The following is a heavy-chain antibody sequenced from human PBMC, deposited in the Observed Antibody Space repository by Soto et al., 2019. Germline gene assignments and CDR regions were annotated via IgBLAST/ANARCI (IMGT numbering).Heavy chain of an antibody. J-gene: IGHJ4*02. Sequence: PGGSLRLSCAASGFTFSNYGVSWVRQAPGKGLEWVSVISGGGGGTNYADSVKGRFTISRDNSKNTLYLQMNSLRAEDTAVYYCAKDKHNSGWYSFEYWGQGTLVTVSS. V-gene: IGHV3-23*01. CDR2: ISGGGGGT. CDR1: GFTFSNYG. D-gene: IGHD6-19*01. CDR3: AKDKHNSGWYSFEY.